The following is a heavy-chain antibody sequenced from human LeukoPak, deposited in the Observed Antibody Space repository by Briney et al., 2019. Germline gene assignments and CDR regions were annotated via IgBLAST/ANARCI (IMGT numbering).Heavy chain of an antibody. Sequence: GGSLRLSCAASGFTFSSYAMNWVRQAPGKGLEWVSSISASGAYMYYAASVKGRHTISRDNAKNSLYLQMNSLRAEDTAVYYCARDFSETLGVWGQGTLVTVSS. CDR3: ARDFSETLGV. V-gene: IGHV3-21*01. J-gene: IGHJ4*02. CDR1: GFTFSSYA. CDR2: ISASGAYM. D-gene: IGHD3-10*01.